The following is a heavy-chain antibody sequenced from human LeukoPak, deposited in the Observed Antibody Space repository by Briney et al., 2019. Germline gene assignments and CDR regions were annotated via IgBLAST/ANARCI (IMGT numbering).Heavy chain of an antibody. CDR1: GGTFSSYA. CDR2: IIPILGIA. J-gene: IGHJ3*02. Sequence: SVKVSCKASGGTFSSYAISWVRQAPGQGLEWMGRIIPILGIANYAQKFQGRVTITADKSTSTAYMELSGLRSEDTAVYYCARYDSSGYEYAFDIWGQGTMVTVSS. CDR3: ARYDSSGYEYAFDI. D-gene: IGHD3-22*01. V-gene: IGHV1-69*04.